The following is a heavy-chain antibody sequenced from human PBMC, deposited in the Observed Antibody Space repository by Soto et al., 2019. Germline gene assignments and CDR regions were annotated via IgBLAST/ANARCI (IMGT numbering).Heavy chain of an antibody. V-gene: IGHV1-3*01. CDR1: GYTFTSYA. CDR2: INAGNGNT. Sequence: ASVKVSCKASGYTFTSYAMHWVRQAPGHRLEWMGWINAGNGNTKYSQKFPGRVTITRDTSASTAYMELSSLRSEDTAVYYCARDPSVGYAFDFWGQGTMVTVS. D-gene: IGHD1-26*01. CDR3: ARDPSVGYAFDF. J-gene: IGHJ3*01.